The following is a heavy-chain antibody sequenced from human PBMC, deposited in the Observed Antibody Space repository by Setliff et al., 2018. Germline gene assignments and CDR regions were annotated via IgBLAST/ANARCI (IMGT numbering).Heavy chain of an antibody. CDR2: INHSGSS. J-gene: IGHJ4*02. Sequence: PSETLSLTCAVYGGSFSGYYWTWIRQPPGKGLEWIGEINHSGSSNYNPSLKSRVTISVDTSKNQFSLNLSSVTAADTAVYYRARGPRYSGSYYVNYWGQGTLVTVSS. V-gene: IGHV4-34*01. D-gene: IGHD1-26*01. CDR1: GGSFSGYY. CDR3: ARGPRYSGSYYVNY.